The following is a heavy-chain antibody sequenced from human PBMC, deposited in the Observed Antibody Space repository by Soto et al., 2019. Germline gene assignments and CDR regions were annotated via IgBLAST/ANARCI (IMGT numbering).Heavy chain of an antibody. Sequence: PSETVALTCTVSGGSVSSGSYYWSWIRQPPGKGLECIGYIYYSGSTNYNPSLKSRVTISVDTSKNQFSLKLSSVTAADTAVYYCARWGNLNCGGDCYNNWFDPWGQGTLVTVSS. CDR2: IYYSGST. CDR1: GGSVSSGSYY. D-gene: IGHD2-21*02. J-gene: IGHJ5*02. CDR3: ARWGNLNCGGDCYNNWFDP. V-gene: IGHV4-61*01.